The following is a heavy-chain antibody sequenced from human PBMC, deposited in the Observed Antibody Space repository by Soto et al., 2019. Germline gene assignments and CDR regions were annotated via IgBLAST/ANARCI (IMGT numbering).Heavy chain of an antibody. CDR2: IIPIFGTA. CDR1: GGTFSSYA. CDR3: ARVRDSESSSWYDRWFDP. D-gene: IGHD6-13*01. J-gene: IGHJ5*02. Sequence: ASVTVSCKASGGTFSSYAISWVRQAPGQGLEWMGGIIPIFGTANYAQKFQGRVTITADESTSTAYMELSSLRSEDTAVYYCARVRDSESSSWYDRWFDPWGQGTLVTVSS. V-gene: IGHV1-69*13.